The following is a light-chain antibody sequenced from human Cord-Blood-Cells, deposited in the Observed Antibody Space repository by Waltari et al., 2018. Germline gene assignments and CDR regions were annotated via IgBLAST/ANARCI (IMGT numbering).Light chain of an antibody. CDR3: YSTDSSGNHYV. V-gene: IGLV3-10*01. CDR2: EDS. J-gene: IGLJ1*01. Sequence: SYELTQPPSVSVSPGQTARITCSGDALPKKYAYWYQQKSGQAPVLVIYEDSKRPSGIPERFSCSSSGTMATLTISGAQVEDEADYYCYSTDSSGNHYVFGTGTKVTVL. CDR1: ALPKKY.